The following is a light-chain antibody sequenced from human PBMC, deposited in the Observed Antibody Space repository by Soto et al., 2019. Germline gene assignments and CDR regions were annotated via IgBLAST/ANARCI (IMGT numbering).Light chain of an antibody. Sequence: VVTEPPSVSGAPGQRVTISCTGSSSNIGAGYDVHWYQQLPGTAPKLLIYGNSNRPSGVPDRFSGSKSGTSASLAITGLQAEDEADYYCQSYDSSLSGWVFGGGTKLTVL. V-gene: IGLV1-40*01. CDR3: QSYDSSLSGWV. CDR2: GNS. J-gene: IGLJ3*02. CDR1: SSNIGAGYD.